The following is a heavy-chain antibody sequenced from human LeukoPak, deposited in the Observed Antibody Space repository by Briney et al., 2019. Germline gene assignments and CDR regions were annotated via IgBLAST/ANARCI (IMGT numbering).Heavy chain of an antibody. CDR2: IYYSGST. CDR1: GASVSSGGYY. D-gene: IGHD6-13*01. J-gene: IGHJ3*02. Sequence: PSQTLSLTCTVSGASVSSGGYYWSWIRQHPGKGLEWIGSIYYSGSTYYNPSLKSRVTISVDTSKNQFSLKLSSVTAADTAVYYCASSWYKERNDAFDIWGQGTMVTVSS. CDR3: ASSWYKERNDAFDI. V-gene: IGHV4-30-4*08.